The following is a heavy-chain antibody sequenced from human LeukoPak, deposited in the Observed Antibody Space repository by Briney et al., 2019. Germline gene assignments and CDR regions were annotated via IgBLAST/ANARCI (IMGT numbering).Heavy chain of an antibody. CDR2: SDSGGST. V-gene: IGHV3-23*01. CDR1: RFTYSNYD. D-gene: IGHD6-19*01. CDR3: AKDRHSSGWYGFDY. Sequence: GGSLTLSCAASRFTYSNYDMSWLRQAPGKGLEWVSNSDSGGSTYYPDSVKGRFTISKDNSKDTLYQQMNSLRAEDTAVYSCAKDRHSSGWYGFDYWGQGTLVTVSS. J-gene: IGHJ4*02.